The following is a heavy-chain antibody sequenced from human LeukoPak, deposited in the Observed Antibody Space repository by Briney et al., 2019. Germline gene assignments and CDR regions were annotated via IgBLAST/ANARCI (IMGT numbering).Heavy chain of an antibody. V-gene: IGHV3-48*01. Sequence: GSLRLSCAASGFTFSSYSMNWVRQAPGKGLEWVSYISSSSSTIYYADSVKGRFTISRDNAKNSLYLQMNSLRAEDTAVYYCAREDFWSGFDIWGQGTMVTVSS. CDR3: AREDFWSGFDI. D-gene: IGHD3-3*01. J-gene: IGHJ3*02. CDR1: GFTFSSYS. CDR2: ISSSSSTI.